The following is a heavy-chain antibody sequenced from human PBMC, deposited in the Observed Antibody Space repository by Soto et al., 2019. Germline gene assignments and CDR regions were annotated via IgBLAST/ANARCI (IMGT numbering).Heavy chain of an antibody. CDR2: IYPGDHET. J-gene: IGHJ4*02. Sequence: PGESLKISCQSSGYTFSNFWIGWVSQLPGKGLEWMGIIYPGDHETRYSPSFHGKFTISADRSINTAYLQWNSLEASDTAFYFWARSPRSSPYFDYWGQGALVTVSS. D-gene: IGHD6-13*01. CDR1: GYTFSNFW. CDR3: ARSPRSSPYFDY. V-gene: IGHV5-51*01.